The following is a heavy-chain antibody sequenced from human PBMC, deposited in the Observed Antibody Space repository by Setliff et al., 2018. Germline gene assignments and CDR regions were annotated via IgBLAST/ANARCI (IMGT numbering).Heavy chain of an antibody. J-gene: IGHJ3*02. CDR1: GFSLTTSGVG. CDR3: AHIKHHLGGTILSAFDI. CDR2: VYWNDDK. D-gene: IGHD3-16*01. V-gene: IGHV2-5*01. Sequence: GSGPTLVNPPQTLTLTCSFSGFSLTTSGVGVGWIRQPPGKALEWLALVYWNDDKRYSPSLRNRVTITKDTSKNQVVLTVTDMDPVDTATYYCAHIKHHLGGTILSAFDIWGPGTMVTVSS.